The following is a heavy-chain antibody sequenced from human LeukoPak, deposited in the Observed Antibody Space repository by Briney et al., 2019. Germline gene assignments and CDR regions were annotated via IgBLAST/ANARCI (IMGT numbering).Heavy chain of an antibody. J-gene: IGHJ4*02. D-gene: IGHD3-3*01. CDR3: ARGRVTIFGVAPYFDY. V-gene: IGHV4-39*07. CDR2: IYYSGST. Sequence: SETLSLTCTVSGGSISSSSYYWGWIRQPPGKGLEWIGSIYYSGSTNYNPSLKSRVTISVDTSKNQFSLKLSSVTAADTAVYYCARGRVTIFGVAPYFDYWGQGTLVTVSS. CDR1: GGSISSSSYY.